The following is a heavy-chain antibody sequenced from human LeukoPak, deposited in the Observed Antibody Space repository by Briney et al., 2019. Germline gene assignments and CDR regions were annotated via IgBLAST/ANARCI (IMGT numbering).Heavy chain of an antibody. V-gene: IGHV3-23*01. CDR1: GFTFSSYA. D-gene: IGHD4-17*01. J-gene: IGHJ4*02. Sequence: GGSLRLSCAVSGFTFSSYAMSWVRQAPGKGLEWVSAISGSGGSTYYADSVKGRFTISRDNSKNTLYLQMNSLRAEDTAVYYCAKDRGDYQIGLDYWGQGTLVTVSS. CDR2: ISGSGGST. CDR3: AKDRGDYQIGLDY.